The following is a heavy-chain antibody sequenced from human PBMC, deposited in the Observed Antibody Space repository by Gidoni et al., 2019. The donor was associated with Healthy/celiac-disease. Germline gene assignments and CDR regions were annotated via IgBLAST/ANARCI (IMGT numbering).Heavy chain of an antibody. D-gene: IGHD2-2*01. Sequence: QLQLKESGSGLVTPSQTLSLTCAASGGPISRGGYSWSWIRQPPGKGLEWIGYIYHSGSTYYNPSLKSRVTISVDRSKNQFSLKLSSVTAADTAVYYCARASSTSRTYYYYYMDVWGKGTTVTVSS. CDR1: GGPISRGGYS. V-gene: IGHV4-30-2*01. CDR2: IYHSGST. CDR3: ARASSTSRTYYYYYMDV. J-gene: IGHJ6*03.